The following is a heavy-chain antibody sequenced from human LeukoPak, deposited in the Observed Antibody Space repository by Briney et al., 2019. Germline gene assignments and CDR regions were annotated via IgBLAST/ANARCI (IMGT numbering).Heavy chain of an antibody. J-gene: IGHJ4*02. CDR2: INPNSGGT. V-gene: IGHV1-2*02. D-gene: IGHD3-22*01. CDR1: GYSCSDYY. Sequence: ASVKVSGKASGYSCSDYYIHWVRQAPGQGLEWMGWINPNSGGTNYAQKFQGRVAMTRDTSISTAYMELSRLRSDDTAVYYCARDRDNNYYDGSGYYSVVGYWGQGTLVTVSS. CDR3: ARDRDNNYYDGSGYYSVVGY.